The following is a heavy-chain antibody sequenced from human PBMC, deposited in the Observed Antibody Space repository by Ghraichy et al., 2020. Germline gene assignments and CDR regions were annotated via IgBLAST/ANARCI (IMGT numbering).Heavy chain of an antibody. D-gene: IGHD1-14*01. J-gene: IGHJ2*01. CDR2: INPNSGGT. CDR1: GYTFTGYY. V-gene: IGHV1-2*04. Sequence: ASVKVSCKASGYTFTGYYMHWVRQAPGQGLEWMGWINPNSGGTNYAQKFQGWVTMTRDTSISTAYMELSRLRSDDTAVYYCARDDGTNWGGNWYFDLWGRGTLVTVSS. CDR3: ARDDGTNWGGNWYFDL.